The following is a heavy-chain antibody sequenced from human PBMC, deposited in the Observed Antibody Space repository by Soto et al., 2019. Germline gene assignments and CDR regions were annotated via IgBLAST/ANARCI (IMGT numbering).Heavy chain of an antibody. CDR2: ISAYNGNT. J-gene: IGHJ4*02. CDR3: ARDLLSYSSSWYPMRHFDY. Sequence: QVQLVQSGAEVKKPGASVKVSCKASGYTFTSYGISWVRQAPGQGLEWMGWISAYNGNTNYAQKLQGRVTMTTDTSTSTACMELRSLRSDDTAVYYCARDLLSYSSSWYPMRHFDYWGQGTLVTVSS. V-gene: IGHV1-18*01. D-gene: IGHD6-13*01. CDR1: GYTFTSYG.